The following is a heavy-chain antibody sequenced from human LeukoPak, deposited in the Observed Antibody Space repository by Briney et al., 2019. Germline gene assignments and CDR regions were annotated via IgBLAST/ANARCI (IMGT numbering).Heavy chain of an antibody. Sequence: SETLSLTCAVYGRSFSGYYWSWIRQPPGKGLEWIGEINHSGSTNYNPSLKSRVTISVDTSKNQFSLKLSSVTAADTAVYYCASGGYCSSTSCYLFDYWGQGTLVTVSS. V-gene: IGHV4-34*01. D-gene: IGHD2-2*01. CDR3: ASGGYCSSTSCYLFDY. CDR2: INHSGST. CDR1: GRSFSGYY. J-gene: IGHJ4*02.